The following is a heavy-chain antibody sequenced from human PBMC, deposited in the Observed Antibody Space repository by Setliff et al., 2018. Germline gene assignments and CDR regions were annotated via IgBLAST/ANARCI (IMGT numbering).Heavy chain of an antibody. CDR3: ARSAANGGHDPFDI. V-gene: IGHV3-21*01. CDR2: ISDSSFLI. J-gene: IGHJ3*02. CDR1: GFPFSIYS. Sequence: PGESLRLSCAASGFPFSIYSMHWVRQAPGKGLEWVSSISDSSFLIYYRDSVKGRFTISRDNARNSLYLQMNSLRADDTAVYYCARSAANGGHDPFDIWGQGTMVTVSS. D-gene: IGHD6-25*01.